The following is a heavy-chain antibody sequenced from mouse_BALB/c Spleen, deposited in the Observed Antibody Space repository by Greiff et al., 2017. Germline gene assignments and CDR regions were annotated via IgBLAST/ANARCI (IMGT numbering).Heavy chain of an antibody. Sequence: VQLKESGPGLVAPSQSLSITCTVSGFSLTSYGVHWVRQPPGKGLEWLGVIWAGGSTNYNSALMSRLSISKDNSKSQVFLKMNSLRTDDTAMYYCARDLGTGLYFDYWGQGTTLTVSA. D-gene: IGHD4-1*01. V-gene: IGHV2-9*02. J-gene: IGHJ2*01. CDR3: ARDLGTGLYFDY. CDR1: GFSLTSYG. CDR2: IWAGGST.